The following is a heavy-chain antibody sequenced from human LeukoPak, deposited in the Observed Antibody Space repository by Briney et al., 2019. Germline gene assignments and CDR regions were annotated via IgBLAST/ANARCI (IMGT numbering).Heavy chain of an antibody. CDR1: GYTFTSYG. CDR3: ATQYSSGWYYYYYGMDV. CDR2: ISAYNGNT. Sequence: GASVEASCKASGYTFTSYGISWVRQAPGQGLEWMGWISAYNGNTNYAQKLQGRVTMTTDTSTSTAYMELRSLRSDDTAVYYCATQYSSGWYYYYYGMDVWGQVTTVTVSS. J-gene: IGHJ6*02. D-gene: IGHD6-19*01. V-gene: IGHV1-18*01.